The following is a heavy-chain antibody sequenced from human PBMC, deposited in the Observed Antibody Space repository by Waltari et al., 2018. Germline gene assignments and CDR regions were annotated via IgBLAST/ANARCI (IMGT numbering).Heavy chain of an antibody. CDR3: ARELRFRELSSRGWFDP. J-gene: IGHJ5*02. V-gene: IGHV4-39*07. Sequence: QLQLQESGPGLVKPSETLSLTCTVSGGSISSSSYYWGWIRQPPGKGLEWIGSIYYSGSTYYNPSLKSRVTISVDTSKNQFSLKLSSVTAADTAVYYCARELRFRELSSRGWFDPWGQGTLVTVSS. CDR2: IYYSGST. D-gene: IGHD3-10*01. CDR1: GGSISSSSYY.